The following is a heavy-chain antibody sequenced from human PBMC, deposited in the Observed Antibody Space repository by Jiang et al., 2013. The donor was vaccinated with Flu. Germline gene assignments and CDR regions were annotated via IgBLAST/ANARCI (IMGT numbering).Heavy chain of an antibody. CDR2: INHSGST. V-gene: IGHV4-34*01. CDR1: GGSFSDNY. J-gene: IGHJ1*01. CDR3: ASLQSRYSQH. Sequence: LLKPSETLSLTCAVYGGSFSDNYWSWIRQPPGKGLEWIGEINHSGSTNYNPSLKSRVTISVDMSKNQFSLKVSSVTAADTAMYYCASLQSRYSQHWGQGTLVTVSS. D-gene: IGHD5-24*01.